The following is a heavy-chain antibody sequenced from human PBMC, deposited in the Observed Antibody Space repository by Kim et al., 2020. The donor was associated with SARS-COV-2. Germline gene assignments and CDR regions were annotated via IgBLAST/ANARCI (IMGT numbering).Heavy chain of an antibody. Sequence: SETLSLTCTVSGGSISSSSYYWGWIRQPPGKGLEWIGSIYYSGSTYYNPSLKSRVTISVDTSKNQFSLKLSSVTAADTAVYYCEIETYYYGSGSPTPTWGQGTLVTVSS. D-gene: IGHD3-10*01. CDR2: IYYSGST. CDR3: EIETYYYGSGSPTPT. V-gene: IGHV4-39*02. CDR1: GGSISSSSYY. J-gene: IGHJ5*02.